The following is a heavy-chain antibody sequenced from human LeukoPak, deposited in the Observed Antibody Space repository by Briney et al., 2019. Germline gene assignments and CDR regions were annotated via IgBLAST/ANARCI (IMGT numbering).Heavy chain of an antibody. CDR2: IYHSGST. CDR3: ARDGYSGNDGL. V-gene: IGHV4-59*01. D-gene: IGHD5-12*01. Sequence: SETLSLTCTVSGGSISNYYWSWIRQPPGKGLEWIGYIYHSGSTNYNPSLKSRVTISVDTSKNQFSLRLSSVTAADTAVYYCARDGYSGNDGLWGQGTLVTVSS. J-gene: IGHJ4*02. CDR1: GGSISNYY.